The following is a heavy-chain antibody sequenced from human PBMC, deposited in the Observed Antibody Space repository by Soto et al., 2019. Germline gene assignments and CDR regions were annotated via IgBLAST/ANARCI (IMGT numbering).Heavy chain of an antibody. J-gene: IGHJ4*02. CDR3: ARGISYRWVY. CDR1: GGSFSGYY. CDR2: INHSGST. V-gene: IGHV4-34*01. D-gene: IGHD3-16*02. Sequence: PSETLSLTCAVYGGSFSGYYWSWIRQPPGKGLEWIGEINHSGSTNYNPSLKSRVTISVDTSNNQVSLELTSVAAADTAVYYCARGISYRWVYWGQGTLVTVSS.